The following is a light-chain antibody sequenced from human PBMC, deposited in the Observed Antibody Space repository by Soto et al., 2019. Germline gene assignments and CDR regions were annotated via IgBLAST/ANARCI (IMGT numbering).Light chain of an antibody. J-gene: IGKJ1*01. CDR2: KAS. CDR1: QSISSW. CDR3: QQTYSSHPWT. Sequence: DIQMTQSPSILSASVGDRVTITCRASQSISSWLAWYQQKPGKAPNLLIHKASTLKSGVPSRFSGSGSGTEFTLTISSLQPDDFATYYCQQTYSSHPWTFGQGTKVEIK. V-gene: IGKV1-5*03.